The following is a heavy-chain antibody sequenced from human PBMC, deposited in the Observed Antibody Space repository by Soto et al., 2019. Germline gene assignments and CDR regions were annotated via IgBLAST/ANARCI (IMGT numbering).Heavy chain of an antibody. Sequence: GASVKVSCKASGGTFSSYAISWVRQAPGQGLEWMGGIIPIFGTANYAQKFQGRVTITADKSTSTAYMELSSLRSEDTAVYYCASAALVVPAAIVVHYYGMDVWGQGTTVTVSS. D-gene: IGHD2-2*01. CDR1: GGTFSSYA. V-gene: IGHV1-69*06. CDR2: IIPIFGTA. J-gene: IGHJ6*02. CDR3: ASAALVVPAAIVVHYYGMDV.